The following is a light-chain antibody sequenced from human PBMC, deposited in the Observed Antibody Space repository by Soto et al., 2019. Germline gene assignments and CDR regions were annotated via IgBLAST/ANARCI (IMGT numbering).Light chain of an antibody. CDR3: QQYNNWPGT. V-gene: IGKV3-15*01. Sequence: EIVMAQYPATLSVSPGERATLSCRASQSVSSNLAWYQQKPGQAPRLLIYGASTRATGIPARFSGSGSGTEFTLTISSLQSEDFAVYYCQQYNNWPGTFGPGTKVDIK. CDR2: GAS. J-gene: IGKJ3*01. CDR1: QSVSSN.